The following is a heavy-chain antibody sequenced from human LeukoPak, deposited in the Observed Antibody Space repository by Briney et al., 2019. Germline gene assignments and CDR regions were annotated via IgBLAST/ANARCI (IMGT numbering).Heavy chain of an antibody. Sequence: TGGSLRLSCAASGFRFSDYYMSWIRQAPGKGLEWVSYISSSGSTIYYADSVKGRFTISRDNAKNSLYLQMNSLRAEDTAVYYCAGGPVSYPYYYYMDVWGKGTTVTVSS. CDR3: AGGPVSYPYYYYMDV. CDR1: GFRFSDYY. J-gene: IGHJ6*03. D-gene: IGHD1-26*01. V-gene: IGHV3-11*01. CDR2: ISSSGSTI.